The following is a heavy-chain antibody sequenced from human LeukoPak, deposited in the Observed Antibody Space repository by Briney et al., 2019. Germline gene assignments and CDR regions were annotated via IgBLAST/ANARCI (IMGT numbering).Heavy chain of an antibody. V-gene: IGHV1-8*01. Sequence: ASVKLSCKASGYTFTSYDINWVRQATGQGLEWMGCMNPNSGNTGYAQKFQGRVTMTRNTSISTAYMELSSLRSEDTAVYYCARGRRGSTSANHRATRGVYYFDYWGQGTLVTVSS. CDR3: ARGRRGSTSANHRATRGVYYFDY. D-gene: IGHD2-2*01. CDR2: MNPNSGNT. J-gene: IGHJ4*02. CDR1: GYTFTSYD.